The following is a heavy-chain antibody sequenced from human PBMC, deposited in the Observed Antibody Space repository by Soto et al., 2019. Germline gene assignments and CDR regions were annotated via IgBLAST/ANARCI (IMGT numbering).Heavy chain of an antibody. V-gene: IGHV3-23*01. Sequence: EVQLLESGGGLVQPGGSMRLSCAASGFTFRNYAMSWVRQAPGKGLEWVSVISGGGGNTFYADSVKGRFTISRDNSKDTLYLQMNSLRAEDSAVYYCAKSPMVELRYFDRLLPLDYWGQGSRVTVSS. J-gene: IGHJ4*02. D-gene: IGHD3-9*01. CDR2: ISGGGGNT. CDR1: GFTFRNYA. CDR3: AKSPMVELRYFDRLLPLDY.